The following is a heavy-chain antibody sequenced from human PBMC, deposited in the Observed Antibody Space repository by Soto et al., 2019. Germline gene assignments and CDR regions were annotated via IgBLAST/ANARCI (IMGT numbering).Heavy chain of an antibody. J-gene: IGHJ4*02. CDR1: GGSFSDHY. Sequence: SETLSLTCAVNGGSFSDHYWTWIRQPPGKGMEWIGEIHHSGSSHYNPSFKSRATISLDTSKNQFSLDLRSVTAADTAVYYCARGRWLQLRYYFDYWGQGTLVTVSS. CDR3: ARGRWLQLRYYFDY. D-gene: IGHD5-18*01. V-gene: IGHV4-34*01. CDR2: IHHSGSS.